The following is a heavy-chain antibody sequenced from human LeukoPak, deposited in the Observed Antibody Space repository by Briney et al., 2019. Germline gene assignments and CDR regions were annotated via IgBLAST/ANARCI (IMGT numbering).Heavy chain of an antibody. CDR1: GGSISSSSYY. Sequence: SETLSLTCTVSGGSISSSSYYWGWIRQPPGKGLEWIGSIYYSGSTYYNPSLKSRVTISVDTSKNQFSLKLSSVTAADTAVYYCARAMWIQLRSSGFDPWGQGTLVTVS. D-gene: IGHD5-18*01. J-gene: IGHJ5*02. CDR3: ARAMWIQLRSSGFDP. V-gene: IGHV4-39*01. CDR2: IYYSGST.